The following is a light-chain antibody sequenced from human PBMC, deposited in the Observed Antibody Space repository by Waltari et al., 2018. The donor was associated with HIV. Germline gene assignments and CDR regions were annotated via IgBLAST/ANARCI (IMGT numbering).Light chain of an antibody. CDR2: GDS. CDR3: QAWDSSAMV. CDR1: ELGNHY. V-gene: IGLV3-1*01. J-gene: IGLJ2*01. Sequence: YELTQPPSASVSGGQPATITCSGLELGNHYVCWYQQKPGQSPILVIYGDSKRPSGIPERFSGSNSGGTVTLTISGTQAMDEADYYCQAWDSSAMVFGGGTKLTVL.